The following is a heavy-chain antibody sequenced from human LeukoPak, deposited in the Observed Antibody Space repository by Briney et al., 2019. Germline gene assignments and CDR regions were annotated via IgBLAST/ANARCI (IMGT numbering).Heavy chain of an antibody. CDR1: GFTFDDYA. V-gene: IGHV3-9*01. Sequence: GGSLRLSCAASGFTFDDYAMHWVRLTPGKGLEWVSGISSNSGNIGYADSVKGRFTISRDNAKRSVYLQMDSLGAEDTALYYCAKDIHQYYDASGYFDFWGQGSLVTVSS. CDR3: AKDIHQYYDASGYFDF. D-gene: IGHD3-22*01. J-gene: IGHJ5*01. CDR2: ISSNSGNI.